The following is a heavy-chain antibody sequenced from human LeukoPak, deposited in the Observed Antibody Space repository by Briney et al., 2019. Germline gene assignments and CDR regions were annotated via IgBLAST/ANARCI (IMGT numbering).Heavy chain of an antibody. Sequence: GALRLSCAAPGFTFSSYGMHWVRQAPGKGLVWVSRINSDGSSTSYADSVKGRFTISRDNAKNTLYLQMNSLRAEDTAVYYCARTRGEMAIDYWGQGTLVTVSS. CDR1: GFTFSSYG. CDR3: ARTRGEMAIDY. CDR2: INSDGSST. D-gene: IGHD5-24*01. V-gene: IGHV3-74*01. J-gene: IGHJ4*02.